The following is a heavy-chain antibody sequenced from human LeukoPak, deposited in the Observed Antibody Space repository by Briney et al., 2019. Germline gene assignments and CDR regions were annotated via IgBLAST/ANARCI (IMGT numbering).Heavy chain of an antibody. CDR1: GYTFTSYY. CDR2: INPSGGST. CDR3: ARVYYDSSGYYAFDY. J-gene: IGHJ4*02. Sequence: ASVKVSCKASGYTFTSYYMHWVRQAPGQGLEWIGIINPSGGSTSYAQKFQGRVTMTRDTSTSTVYMELSSLRSEDTAVYYCARVYYDSSGYYAFDYWGQGTLVTVSS. V-gene: IGHV1-46*01. D-gene: IGHD3-22*01.